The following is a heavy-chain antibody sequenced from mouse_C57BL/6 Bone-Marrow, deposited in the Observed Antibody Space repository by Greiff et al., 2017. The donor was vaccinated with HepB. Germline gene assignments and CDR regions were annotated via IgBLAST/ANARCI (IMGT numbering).Heavy chain of an antibody. Sequence: VQLQQSGAELMKPGASVKLSCKATGYTFTGYWIEWVKQRPGHGLEWIGEILPGSGSTNYNEKFKGKATFTADTSSNTAYMQLSSLTTEDSAIYYCARWHYYGSSYPFFYYFDYGGQGTTLTVSS. V-gene: IGHV1-9*01. D-gene: IGHD1-1*01. CDR3: ARWHYYGSSYPFFYYFDY. J-gene: IGHJ2*01. CDR1: GYTFTGYW. CDR2: ILPGSGST.